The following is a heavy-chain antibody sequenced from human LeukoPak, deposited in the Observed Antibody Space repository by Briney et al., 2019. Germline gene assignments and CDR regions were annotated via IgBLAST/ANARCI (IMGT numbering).Heavy chain of an antibody. D-gene: IGHD3-10*01. Sequence: GVSLRLSSAASGLTVSSNYMNWLRQAPGKGLEWCSVIYSGGSTYYADSVKCRFTISRDNSKNTLYLQMNSLRAEDTAVYYCARDSGYGSGNFDYWGQGTLVTVSS. CDR2: IYSGGST. CDR1: GLTVSSNY. V-gene: IGHV3-53*01. J-gene: IGHJ4*02. CDR3: ARDSGYGSGNFDY.